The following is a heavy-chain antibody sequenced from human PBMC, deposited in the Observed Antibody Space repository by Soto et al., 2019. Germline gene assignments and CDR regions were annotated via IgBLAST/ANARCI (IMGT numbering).Heavy chain of an antibody. CDR2: IYYSGST. CDR3: ARGRTRYYYDSSGQKKNYYYYYGMDV. D-gene: IGHD3-22*01. Sequence: SETLSLTCTVSGGSISSYYWSWIRQPPGKGLEWIGYIYYSGSTNYNPSLKSRVTISVDTSKNQFSLKLSSVTAADTAVYYCARGRTRYYYDSSGQKKNYYYYYGMDVWGQGTTVTVSS. CDR1: GGSISSYY. V-gene: IGHV4-59*01. J-gene: IGHJ6*02.